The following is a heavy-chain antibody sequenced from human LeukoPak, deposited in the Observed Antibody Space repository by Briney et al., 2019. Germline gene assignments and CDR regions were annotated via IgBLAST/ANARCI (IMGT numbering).Heavy chain of an antibody. CDR1: GGSINSYY. V-gene: IGHV4-59*08. CDR2: IYYTATT. Sequence: PSETLSLTCTVSGGSINSYYWSWIRQPPGKGLEWIGYIYYTATTNYNPSLKSRVTISLDTSKNQFSLKLNSVTAADTAVCYCARTLDSGWTDYWGQGTLVTVSS. D-gene: IGHD6-19*01. CDR3: ARTLDSGWTDY. J-gene: IGHJ4*02.